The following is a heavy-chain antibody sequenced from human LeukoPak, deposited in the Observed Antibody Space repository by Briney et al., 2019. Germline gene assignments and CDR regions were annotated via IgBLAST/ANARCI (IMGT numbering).Heavy chain of an antibody. CDR3: AKDLGIFRYFEVG. CDR1: GFTFSSYA. V-gene: IGHV3-23*01. J-gene: IGHJ4*02. Sequence: QPGGSLRLSCAASGFTFSSYAMSWVRQAPGKGLEWVSVISGSGGSTYYADSVKGRFTISRDNSKNTLYLQMNSLRAEDTAVYYCAKDLGIFRYFEVGGGQGTLVTVSS. D-gene: IGHD3-9*01. CDR2: ISGSGGST.